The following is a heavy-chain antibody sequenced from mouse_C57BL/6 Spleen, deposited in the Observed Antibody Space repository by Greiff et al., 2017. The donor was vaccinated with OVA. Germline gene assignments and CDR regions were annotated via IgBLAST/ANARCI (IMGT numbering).Heavy chain of an antibody. CDR1: GYTFTSYW. CDR2: IDPSDSYT. CDR3: ARRVTGTDD. V-gene: IGHV1-50*01. D-gene: IGHD4-1*01. J-gene: IGHJ2*01. Sequence: QVQLQQPGAELVKPGASVKLSCKASGYTFTSYWMQWVKQRPGQGLEWIGEIDPSDSYTNYNQKFKGKATLTVDTSSSTAYMQLSSLTSEDSAVYYCARRVTGTDDWGQGTTLTVSS.